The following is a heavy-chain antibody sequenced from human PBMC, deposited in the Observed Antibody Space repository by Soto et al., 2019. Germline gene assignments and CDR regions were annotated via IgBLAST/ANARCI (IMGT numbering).Heavy chain of an antibody. J-gene: IGHJ5*02. D-gene: IGHD6-13*01. V-gene: IGHV3-21*01. Sequence: GGSLRLSCAASGFTFRSFTMNWVRQAPGKGLEWVSTISSNSAYIYYTDALRGRFTISRDNAKNSLHLQMNSLRAEDTAVYYCTRDASRDSSARGWFVPWGPGTLVTSPQ. CDR1: GFTFRSFT. CDR2: ISSNSAYI. CDR3: TRDASRDSSARGWFVP.